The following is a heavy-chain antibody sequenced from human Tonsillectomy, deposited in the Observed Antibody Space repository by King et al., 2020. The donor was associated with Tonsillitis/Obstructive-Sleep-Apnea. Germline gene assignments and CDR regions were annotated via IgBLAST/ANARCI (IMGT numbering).Heavy chain of an antibody. CDR3: AKGGACSSTSCYSSSIDY. V-gene: IGHV3-23*04. J-gene: IGHJ4*02. CDR2: ISGGGGST. Sequence: QLVRSGGGLLQPGGSLRLSCAASGFTFSSYAMSWVRQAPGKGLEWGAGISGGGGSTYYADSVEGRFTISRDNSKNTLYLQMNSLRAEDTAVYYCAKGGACSSTSCYSSSIDYWGQGTLVTVSS. CDR1: GFTFSSYA. D-gene: IGHD2-2*01.